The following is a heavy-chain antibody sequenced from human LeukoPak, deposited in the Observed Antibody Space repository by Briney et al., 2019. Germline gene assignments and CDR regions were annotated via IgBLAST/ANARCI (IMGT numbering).Heavy chain of an antibody. V-gene: IGHV4-59*01. CDR1: GGSISSYY. D-gene: IGHD1-1*01. Sequence: SETLSLTCTVSGGSISSYYWSWIRQPPGKGLEWIGYIYYSGSTNYNPSLKSRVTISVDTSKNQFSLKLSSVTAADTAVYYCARGSAGPTEDFDYWGQGTLVTVSS. CDR2: IYYSGST. J-gene: IGHJ4*02. CDR3: ARGSAGPTEDFDY.